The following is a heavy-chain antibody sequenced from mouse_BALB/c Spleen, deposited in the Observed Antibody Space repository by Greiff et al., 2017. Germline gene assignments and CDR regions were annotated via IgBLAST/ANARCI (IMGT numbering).Heavy chain of an antibody. Sequence: VQLQQPGAELVRPGASVKLSCKASGYAFTSYWMNWVKQRPGQGLEWIGMIYPSDSETRLNQKFKDKATLTVDKSSSTAYMQLSSPTSEDSAVYYCAGGEAPYGNYDMDYWGQGTSVTVSS. V-gene: IGHV1-61*01. D-gene: IGHD2-1*01. CDR2: IYPSDSET. CDR3: AGGEAPYGNYDMDY. CDR1: GYAFTSYW. J-gene: IGHJ4*01.